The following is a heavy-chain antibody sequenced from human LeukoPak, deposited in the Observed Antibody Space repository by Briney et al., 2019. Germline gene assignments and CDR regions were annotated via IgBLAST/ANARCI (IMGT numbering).Heavy chain of an antibody. D-gene: IGHD3-22*01. CDR1: GYSLTSYW. CDR3: ARITKDYYDSSGYNECYFDY. CDR2: IYPGDSDT. Sequence: GESLKISCKGSGYSLTSYWIGWVRQMPGKGLEWMGIIYPGDSDTRYSPSFQGQVTISADKSISTACLQWSSLKASDTAMYYCARITKDYYDSSGYNECYFDYWGQGTLVTVSS. J-gene: IGHJ4*02. V-gene: IGHV5-51*01.